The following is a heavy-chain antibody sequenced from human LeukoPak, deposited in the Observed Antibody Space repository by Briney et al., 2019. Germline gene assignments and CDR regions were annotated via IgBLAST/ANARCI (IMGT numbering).Heavy chain of an antibody. Sequence: ASVKVSFKASGYTFTSYGISWVRQAPGQGLEWMGWISAYNGNTNYAQKLQGRVTMTTDTPTSTAYMELRSLRSDDTAVYYCARTGDTTLLHYYYYMDVWGKGTTVTISS. J-gene: IGHJ6*03. V-gene: IGHV1-18*01. CDR3: ARTGDTTLLHYYYYMDV. D-gene: IGHD2-21*01. CDR1: GYTFTSYG. CDR2: ISAYNGNT.